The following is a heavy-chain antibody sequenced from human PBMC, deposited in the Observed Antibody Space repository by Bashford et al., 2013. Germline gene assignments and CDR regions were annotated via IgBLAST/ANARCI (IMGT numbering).Heavy chain of an antibody. CDR2: IDWDDDK. Sequence: SGPTLVKPTQTLTLTCTFSGLSLNTSGVRVSWIRQSPGKALEWLARIDWDDDKFYTTSLKTRLTISKDTSKNQVVLTMTNMDPVDTSTYYCALMQCSRTRCPFDLWGRGTLVTVSS. J-gene: IGHJ4*02. D-gene: IGHD2-2*01. V-gene: IGHV2-70*04. CDR3: ALMQCSRTRCPFDL. CDR1: GLSLNTSGVR.